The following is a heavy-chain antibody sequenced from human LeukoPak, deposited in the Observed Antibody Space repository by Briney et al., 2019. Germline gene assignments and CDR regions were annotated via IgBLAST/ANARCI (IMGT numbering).Heavy chain of an antibody. CDR3: AKDSGKSDVN. D-gene: IGHD1-1*01. J-gene: IGHJ4*02. CDR2: ISWNSGSI. V-gene: IGHV3-9*01. Sequence: PGGSLRLSCAASGFTFDDYAMHWVRQAPGKGLEWVSGISWNSGSIGYADSVKGRFTISRDNAKNSLYLQMNSLRAEDTALYYCAKDSGKSDVNWGQGTLVTVSS. CDR1: GFTFDDYA.